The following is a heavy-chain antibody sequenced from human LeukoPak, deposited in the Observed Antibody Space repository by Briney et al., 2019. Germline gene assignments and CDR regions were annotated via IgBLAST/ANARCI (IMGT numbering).Heavy chain of an antibody. CDR1: GFTFRSYW. Sequence: GGPLRLSCAASGFTFRSYWMSWVRQAPGKGLEWVANMKEDGSEKYYVDSVKGLFTISRDNAKSSLYLQMDSLRAEDAAVYYCARVAGSKSIDSWGQGTLVTVPS. V-gene: IGHV3-7*05. J-gene: IGHJ4*02. CDR2: MKEDGSEK. D-gene: IGHD2-15*01. CDR3: ARVAGSKSIDS.